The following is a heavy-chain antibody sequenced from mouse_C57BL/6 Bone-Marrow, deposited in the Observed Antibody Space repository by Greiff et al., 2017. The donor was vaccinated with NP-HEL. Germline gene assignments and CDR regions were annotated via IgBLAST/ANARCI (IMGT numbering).Heavy chain of an antibody. CDR3: ANPDGYWYFDV. D-gene: IGHD2-3*01. J-gene: IGHJ1*03. CDR1: GYTFTDYY. Sequence: VQLKESGPVLVKPGASVKMSCKASGYTFTDYYMNWVKQSHGKSLEWIGVINPYNGGTSYNQKFKGKATLTVDKSSSTAYMELNSLTSEDSAVYYCANPDGYWYFDVWGTGTTVTVSS. V-gene: IGHV1-19*01. CDR2: INPYNGGT.